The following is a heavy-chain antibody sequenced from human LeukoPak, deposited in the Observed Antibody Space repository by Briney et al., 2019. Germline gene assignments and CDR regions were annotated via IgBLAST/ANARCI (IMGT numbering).Heavy chain of an antibody. D-gene: IGHD5-18*01. CDR1: GFTFSTYA. V-gene: IGHV3-23*01. CDR3: ARDHGYSYGMNFDY. CDR2: ISSSYDST. Sequence: PGGSLRLSCAASGFTFSTYAMSWVRQAPGKGPEWVSAISSSYDSTNYADSVKGRFTISRDNSKNMLYLQMNSLRAEDTAVYYCARDHGYSYGMNFDYWGQGTLVTVSS. J-gene: IGHJ4*02.